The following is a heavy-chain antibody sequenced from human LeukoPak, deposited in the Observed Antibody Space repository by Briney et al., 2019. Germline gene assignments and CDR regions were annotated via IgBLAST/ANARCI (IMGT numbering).Heavy chain of an antibody. V-gene: IGHV3-66*01. CDR1: GFTASSNY. CDR3: AREFPDYDSPLDYYYYGMDV. Sequence: PGGSLRLSCAASGFTASSNYMSWVRQAPGKGLEWVSVIYSGGSTYYADSVKGRFTISRDNSKNTLYLQMNSLRAEDTAVYYCAREFPDYDSPLDYYYYGMDVWGQGTTVTVSS. D-gene: IGHD3-22*01. CDR2: IYSGGST. J-gene: IGHJ6*02.